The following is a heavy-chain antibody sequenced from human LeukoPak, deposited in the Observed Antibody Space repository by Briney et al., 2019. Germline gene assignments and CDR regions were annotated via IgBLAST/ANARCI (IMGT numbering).Heavy chain of an antibody. CDR2: ISGSGGST. Sequence: GGSLRLSCAASGFTFCSYGMSWVRQAPGKGLEWVSAISGSGGSTYYADSVKGRFTISRDNSKNTLYLQMNSLRAEDTAVYYCAKGNAGGDYFQHWGQGTLVTVSS. J-gene: IGHJ1*01. V-gene: IGHV3-23*01. CDR1: GFTFCSYG. CDR3: AKGNAGGDYFQH. D-gene: IGHD4-23*01.